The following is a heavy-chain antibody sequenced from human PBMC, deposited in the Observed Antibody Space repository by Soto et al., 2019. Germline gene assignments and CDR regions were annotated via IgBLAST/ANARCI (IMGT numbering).Heavy chain of an antibody. CDR2: ISGSGGST. CDR1: GFTFSTYA. J-gene: IGHJ4*02. V-gene: IGHV3-23*01. CDR3: AKYPLHAYFDY. Sequence: EVQLLESGGGLVQPGGSLRLSCAASGFTFSTYAMSWFRQAPGKGLEWVSAISGSGGSTYYADSLKGRFTMARDNPKNTLYLQMNSLRAEDTAVYYCAKYPLHAYFDYWGQGTLVTVFS.